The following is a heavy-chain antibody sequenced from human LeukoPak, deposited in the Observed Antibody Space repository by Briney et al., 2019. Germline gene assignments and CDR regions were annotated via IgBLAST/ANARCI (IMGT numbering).Heavy chain of an antibody. J-gene: IGHJ4*02. CDR1: GFPFSAHW. CDR3: ATNTDYRFDY. D-gene: IGHD3-16*01. Sequence: PGGSLRLSCATSGFPFSAHWMSWVRQAPGKGLEWVANIEKDGSDTHYADSVRGRFTISRDNTQTSQWLQMNSLRVEDTAIYYCATNTDYRFDYWGQGILVTVSS. V-gene: IGHV3-7*01. CDR2: IEKDGSDT.